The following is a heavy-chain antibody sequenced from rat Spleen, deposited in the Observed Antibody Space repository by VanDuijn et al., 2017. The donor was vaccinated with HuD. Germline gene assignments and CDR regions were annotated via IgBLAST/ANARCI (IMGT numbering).Heavy chain of an antibody. CDR2: ISSGGNT. D-gene: IGHD1-4*01. CDR1: GFSLTSNG. Sequence: QVHLKESGPGLVQSSQTLSLTCTVSGFSLTSNGVSWVRQPPGEGLEWIAAISSGGNTYYNSALKSRLSISRDTSKSQVLLKMNSLQTEDTATYFCTRESLPGYNSHWFVYWGQGTLVTVSS. J-gene: IGHJ3*01. CDR3: TRESLPGYNSHWFVY. V-gene: IGHV2S12*01.